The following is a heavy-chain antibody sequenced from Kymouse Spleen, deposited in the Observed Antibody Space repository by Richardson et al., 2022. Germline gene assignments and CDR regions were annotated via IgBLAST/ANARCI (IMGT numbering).Heavy chain of an antibody. CDR3: ARGSSIAARPANWFDP. CDR2: MNPNSGNT. CDR1: GYTFTSYD. V-gene: IGHV1-8*01. J-gene: IGHJ5*02. D-gene: IGHD6-6*01. Sequence: QVQLVQSGAEVKKPGASVKVSCKASGYTFTSYDINWVRQATGQGLEWMGWMNPNSGNTGYAQKFQGRVTMTRNTSISTAYMELSSLRSEDTAVYYCARGSSIAARPANWFDPWGQGTLVTVSS.